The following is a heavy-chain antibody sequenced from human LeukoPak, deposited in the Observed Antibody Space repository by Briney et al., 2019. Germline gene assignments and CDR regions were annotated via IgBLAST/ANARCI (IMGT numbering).Heavy chain of an antibody. J-gene: IGHJ4*02. D-gene: IGHD2/OR15-2a*01. CDR1: GLTLSDCY. CDR2: IYPGGGVI. CDR3: ARDYHNKGHDY. Sequence: GESLRLSCAASGLTLSDCYMSWIRQAPGKGLECVAYIYPGGGVIYYADSVKGRFTIFRDNTKNSLYLQMSSLRAEDTAIYYCARDYHNKGHDYWGPGTLVTVSS. V-gene: IGHV3-11*01.